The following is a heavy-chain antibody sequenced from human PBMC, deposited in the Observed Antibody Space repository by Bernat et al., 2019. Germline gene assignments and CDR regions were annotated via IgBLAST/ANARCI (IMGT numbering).Heavy chain of an antibody. CDR1: GFTFSSYG. Sequence: QVQLVESGGGVVQPGRSLRLSCAASGFTFSSYGMHWVRQAPGKGLEWVAVIWYDGSNKYYADSVKGRFTISRDNSKNTLYLQMNSLRAEDTAVYYCARNTYYYDSSGYLSDYWGQGTLVTVS. CDR2: IWYDGSNK. V-gene: IGHV3-33*01. D-gene: IGHD3-22*01. CDR3: ARNTYYYDSSGYLSDY. J-gene: IGHJ4*02.